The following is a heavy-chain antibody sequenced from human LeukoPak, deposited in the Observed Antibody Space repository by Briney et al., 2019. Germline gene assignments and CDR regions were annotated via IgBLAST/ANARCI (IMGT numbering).Heavy chain of an antibody. CDR1: GGSFSGYY. CDR2: INHSGST. Sequence: SETLSLTCAVYGGSFSGYYWSWIRQPPGKGLEWIGEINHSGSTNYNPSLKSRVTISVDTSKNQFSLKLSSVTAADTAVYYCARRGSPGLRGYYYGSGSYLNYYYYMDVWGKGTTVTISS. D-gene: IGHD3-10*01. J-gene: IGHJ6*03. CDR3: ARRGSPGLRGYYYGSGSYLNYYYYMDV. V-gene: IGHV4-34*01.